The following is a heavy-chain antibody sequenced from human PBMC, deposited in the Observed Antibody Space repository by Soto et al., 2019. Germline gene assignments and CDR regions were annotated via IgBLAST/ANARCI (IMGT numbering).Heavy chain of an antibody. D-gene: IGHD3-22*01. CDR1: VGSVSSGSYY. Sequence: PSETLSLTCTFSVGSVSSGSYYCSWFRPPTWKGLEWIGYIYYSGSTNYNPSLKSRVTISVDTSKNQFSLKLSSVTAAVTAAYYCARVKLRNYYDSRGHFHRYAFDVLGQGTMVTVS. V-gene: IGHV4-61*01. CDR3: ARVKLRNYYDSRGHFHRYAFDV. J-gene: IGHJ3*01. CDR2: IYYSGST.